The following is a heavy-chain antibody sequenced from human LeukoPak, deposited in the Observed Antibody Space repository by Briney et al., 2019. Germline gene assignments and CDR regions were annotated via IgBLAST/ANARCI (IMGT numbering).Heavy chain of an antibody. D-gene: IGHD3-3*01. CDR1: GGSINSYY. V-gene: IGHV4-59*12. CDR3: ARGRGYSEDWFDP. Sequence: SETLSLTCTVSGGSINSYYWSWIRQPPGKGLEWIGYIYYSGSTNYNPSLKSRVTISVDTSKNQFSLKMSSVIAADTAVYYCARGRGYSEDWFDPWGQGTLVTVSS. J-gene: IGHJ5*02. CDR2: IYYSGST.